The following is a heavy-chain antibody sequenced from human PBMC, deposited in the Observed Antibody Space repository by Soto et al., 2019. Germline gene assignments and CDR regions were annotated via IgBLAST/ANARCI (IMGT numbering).Heavy chain of an antibody. Sequence: QVRLQESGPGLVKPSETVSLTCDVSSVSITSSNWWTWVRQPPGKGLEWIGKISHSGTVNYNATLRSRVTIAVDKPKNPLSLKLMSVTAADTAVYYCARDYDGFDYWGQGILVTVSS. D-gene: IGHD3-16*01. J-gene: IGHJ4*02. V-gene: IGHV4-4*02. CDR1: SVSITSSNW. CDR3: ARDYDGFDY. CDR2: ISHSGTV.